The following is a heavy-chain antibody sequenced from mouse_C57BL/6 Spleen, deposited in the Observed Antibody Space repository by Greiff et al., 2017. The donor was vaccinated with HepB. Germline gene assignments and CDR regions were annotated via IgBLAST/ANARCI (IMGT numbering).Heavy chain of an antibody. CDR2: ISNGGGST. D-gene: IGHD2-3*01. CDR1: GFTFSDYY. Sequence: EVKLVESGGGLVQPGGSLKLSCAASGFTFSDYYMYWVRQTPEKRLEWVAYISNGGGSTYYPDTVKGRFTISRDNAKNTLYLQMSRLKSEDTAIYYCASAHGYYEEAWFAYWGQGTLVTVSA. J-gene: IGHJ3*01. CDR3: ASAHGYYEEAWFAY. V-gene: IGHV5-12*01.